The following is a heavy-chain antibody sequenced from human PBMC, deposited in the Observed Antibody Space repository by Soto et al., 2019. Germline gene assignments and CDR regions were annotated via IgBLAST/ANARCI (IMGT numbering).Heavy chain of an antibody. J-gene: IGHJ3*02. CDR1: GFSFSSYG. Sequence: GGSLRLSCAASGFSFSSYGMNWVRQAPGKGLEWVSSISSSSSYIYYADSVKGRFTISRDNAKNSLYLQMNSLRAEDTAVYYCAREAPRYAFDIWGQGTMVTVSS. CDR3: AREAPRYAFDI. V-gene: IGHV3-21*01. CDR2: ISSSSSYI. D-gene: IGHD3-9*01.